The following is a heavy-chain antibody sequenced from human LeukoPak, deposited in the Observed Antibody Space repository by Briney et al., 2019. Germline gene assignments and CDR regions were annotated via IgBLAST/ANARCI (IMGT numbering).Heavy chain of an antibody. Sequence: ASVKVSCKASGYTFTGYYMHWVRQAPGQGLEWMGWINPNSGGTNYAQKFQGRVTMTRDTPISTAYMELSRLRSDDTAVYYCARVSTHSGSGGSCPFFDYWGQGTLVTVSS. D-gene: IGHD2-15*01. J-gene: IGHJ4*02. V-gene: IGHV1-2*02. CDR3: ARVSTHSGSGGSCPFFDY. CDR2: INPNSGGT. CDR1: GYTFTGYY.